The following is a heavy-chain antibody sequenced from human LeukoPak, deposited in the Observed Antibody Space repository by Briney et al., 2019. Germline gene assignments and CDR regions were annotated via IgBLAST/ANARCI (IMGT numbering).Heavy chain of an antibody. CDR2: IYYSGST. J-gene: IGHJ5*01. D-gene: IGHD3-10*01. CDR1: GGSISSYY. V-gene: IGHV4-59*01. Sequence: SETLSLTCTVSGGSISSYYWSWIRQPPGKGLEWIGYIYYSGSTNYNPSLKSRVTISVDTSKNQFSLKLSSVTAADTAVYYCARDQYSSGSYNWFDSWGQGTLVTVSS. CDR3: ARDQYSSGSYNWFDS.